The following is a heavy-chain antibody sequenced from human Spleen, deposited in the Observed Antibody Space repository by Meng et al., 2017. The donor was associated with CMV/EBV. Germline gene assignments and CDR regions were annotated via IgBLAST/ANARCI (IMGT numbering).Heavy chain of an antibody. CDR3: ATISGGDFDF. J-gene: IGHJ4*02. CDR2: LNPNSGDT. Sequence: VQLVQSGAEVKKPGASVKVSCKTSGYTFTGYFMFWVRQAPGQGLEWMGSLNPNSGDTNSAQKFHGRLTMTRDTSIHTAYMELGSLRSDDTAVYYCATISGGDFDFWGQGTLVTVSS. D-gene: IGHD3-10*01. CDR1: GYTFTGYF. V-gene: IGHV1-2*02.